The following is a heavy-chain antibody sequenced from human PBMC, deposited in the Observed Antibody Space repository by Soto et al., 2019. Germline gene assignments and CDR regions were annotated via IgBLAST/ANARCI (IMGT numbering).Heavy chain of an antibody. J-gene: IGHJ6*02. V-gene: IGHV3-33*01. CDR3: AREDIVVVPAATEEAYYYYGMDV. D-gene: IGHD2-2*01. CDR2: IWYDGSNK. CDR1: GFTFSSYG. Sequence: GGSLRLSCAASGFTFSSYGMHWVRQAPGKGLEWVAVIWYDGSNKYYADSVKGRFTISRDNSKNTLYLQMNSLRAEDTAVYYCAREDIVVVPAATEEAYYYYGMDVWGQGTTVTVSS.